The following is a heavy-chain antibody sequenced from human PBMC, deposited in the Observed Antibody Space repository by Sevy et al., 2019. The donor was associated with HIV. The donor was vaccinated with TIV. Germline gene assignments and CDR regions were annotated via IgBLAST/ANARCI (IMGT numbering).Heavy chain of an antibody. CDR3: ARDTGGIGMDV. Sequence: GGSLRLSCAASGFTFSSHWMSWVRQAPGKGLEWVANIKQNGSEKYYVYSLKGGFTISRDNAKNSLSLQMNSLSAEDTAVYYCARDTGGIGMDVWGQGTTVTVSS. J-gene: IGHJ6*02. CDR1: GFTFSSHW. D-gene: IGHD6-13*01. V-gene: IGHV3-7*01. CDR2: IKQNGSEK.